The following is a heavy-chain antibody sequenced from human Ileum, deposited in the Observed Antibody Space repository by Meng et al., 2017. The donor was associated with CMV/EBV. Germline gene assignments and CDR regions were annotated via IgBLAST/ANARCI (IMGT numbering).Heavy chain of an antibody. CDR1: GFTFSSYW. D-gene: IGHD3-10*01. CDR2: ITSYDTTS. J-gene: IGHJ4*02. V-gene: IGHV3-74*01. CDR3: ARSSYPYFFDY. Sequence: EAQLVESGGGLVQPGGALRLSCAASGFTFSSYWMHWVRQAPGKGLVWVSRITSYDTTSAYADSVKGRFTISRDNAKNTLFLQMDSLRAEDTAIYYCARSSYPYFFDYWGQGTLVTVSS.